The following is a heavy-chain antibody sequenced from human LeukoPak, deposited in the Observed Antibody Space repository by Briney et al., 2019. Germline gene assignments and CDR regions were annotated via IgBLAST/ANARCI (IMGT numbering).Heavy chain of an antibody. CDR1: GGSFSGYY. CDR2: INHSGST. CDR3: ARGKWLQLDY. J-gene: IGHJ4*02. V-gene: IGHV4-34*01. Sequence: SETLSLTCAVYGGSFSGYYWSWIRQPPGKGLEWIGEINHSGSTNYNPSLKSRVTISVDTSKNQFSLKLSSVTAADTAVYYCARGKWLQLDYWGQGTLVTVYS. D-gene: IGHD5-24*01.